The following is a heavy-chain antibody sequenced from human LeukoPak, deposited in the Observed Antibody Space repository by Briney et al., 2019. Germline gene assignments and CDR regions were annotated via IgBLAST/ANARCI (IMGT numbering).Heavy chain of an antibody. J-gene: IGHJ4*02. Sequence: GGSLRLSCAASGFTFSSYAMSWVRQAPGRGLEWVSAISGSGGSTYYADSVKGRFTISRDNSKNTLYLQMNSLRAEDTAVYYCAKDGTIFGVLPADYFDYWGQGTLVTVSS. CDR1: GFTFSSYA. CDR3: AKDGTIFGVLPADYFDY. CDR2: ISGSGGST. D-gene: IGHD3-3*01. V-gene: IGHV3-23*01.